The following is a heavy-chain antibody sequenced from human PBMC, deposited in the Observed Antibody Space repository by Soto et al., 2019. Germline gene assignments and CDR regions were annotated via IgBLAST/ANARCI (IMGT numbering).Heavy chain of an antibody. V-gene: IGHV4-34*01. Sequence: PQTLSLTCAVYGGSFSSYYWSWVRQPPGKGLEWIGEINHSGSTNYNPSLKSRVTISVDTSKNQFSLKLSSVTAADTAVYYCARGTQMGSYNWFDPWGQGTLVTVSS. CDR3: ARGTQMGSYNWFDP. D-gene: IGHD3-16*01. CDR2: INHSGST. CDR1: GGSFSSYY. J-gene: IGHJ5*02.